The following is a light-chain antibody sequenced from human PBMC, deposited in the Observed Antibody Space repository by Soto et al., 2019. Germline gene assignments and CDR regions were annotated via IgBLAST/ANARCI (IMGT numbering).Light chain of an antibody. CDR1: QSLLHSDAKTY. CDR3: LQAIQLPLT. J-gene: IGKJ4*01. CDR2: EGF. V-gene: IGKV2D-29*01. Sequence: IVMTQTPHSLSVTPGQPASISCKTSQSLLHSDAKTYLYWYLQRPGQPPHLLIYEGFTRFSGVPDRFSGSGSGTYFTLKISRVEAEDVGVYYCLQAIQLPLTFGGGTKVEIK.